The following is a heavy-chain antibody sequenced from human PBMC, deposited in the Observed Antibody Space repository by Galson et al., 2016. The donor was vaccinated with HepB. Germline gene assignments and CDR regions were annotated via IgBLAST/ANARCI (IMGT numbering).Heavy chain of an antibody. Sequence: SETLSLTCNVSGGSISSYFWSWIRQPPGKGLEWIGYIYKTGTTSYSPSLKSRVTVSVDTPKNQFSLKLRSVTAADTAVYYCARGVTGTPYFDFWGQGAPVTVSS. V-gene: IGHV4-59*01. CDR1: GGSISSYF. CDR3: ARGVTGTPYFDF. CDR2: IYKTGTT. D-gene: IGHD2-21*02. J-gene: IGHJ4*02.